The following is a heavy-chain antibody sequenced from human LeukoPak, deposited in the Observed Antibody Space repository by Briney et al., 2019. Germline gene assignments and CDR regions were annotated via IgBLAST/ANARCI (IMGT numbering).Heavy chain of an antibody. CDR3: ARHEPRGTYPLQD. V-gene: IGHV4-59*08. J-gene: IGHJ1*01. Sequence: SETLSLTCTVSGGSISSYYWSWIRQPPGKGLEWVAHIFHTGSTTYNPSLKSRLTISVDTSNQVSLKLRSVTAADTAVYYCARHEPRGTYPLQDWGQGTLVTVSS. CDR1: GGSISSYY. CDR2: IFHTGST. D-gene: IGHD1-26*01.